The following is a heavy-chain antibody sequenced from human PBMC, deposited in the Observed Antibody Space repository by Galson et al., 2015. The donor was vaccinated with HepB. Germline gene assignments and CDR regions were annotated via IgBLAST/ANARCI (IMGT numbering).Heavy chain of an antibody. J-gene: IGHJ4*02. V-gene: IGHV1-18*01. CDR1: GYTFNSYG. D-gene: IGHD5-12*01. CDR3: TKDRPFLSVAPTLYYFDH. Sequence: SVKVSCKASGYTFNSYGISWVRQAPGQGLEWMGWVSAYNGDTESAQTFQDRVIMTTDTSTTTAYLELRSLTSDDTAVYYCTKDRPFLSVAPTLYYFDHWGQGPLFTV. CDR2: VSAYNGDT.